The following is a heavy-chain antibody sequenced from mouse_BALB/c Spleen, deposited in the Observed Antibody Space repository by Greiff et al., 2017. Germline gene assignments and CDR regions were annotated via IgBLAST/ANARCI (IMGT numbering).Heavy chain of an antibody. V-gene: IGHV5-6-5*01. D-gene: IGHD2-3*01. CDR2: ISSGGST. CDR1: GFTFSSYA. CDR3: ARVTGDGYYCWYFDV. J-gene: IGHJ1*01. Sequence: EVQGVESGGGLVKPGGSLKLSCAASGFTFSSYAMSWVRQTPEKRLEWVASISSGGSTYYPDSVKGRFTISRDNARNILYLQMSSLRSEDTARYYWARVTGDGYYCWYFDVWGAGTTVTVSA.